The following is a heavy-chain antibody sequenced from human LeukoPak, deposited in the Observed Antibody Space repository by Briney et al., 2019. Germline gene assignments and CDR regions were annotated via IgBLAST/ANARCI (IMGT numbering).Heavy chain of an antibody. CDR3: ARDDSGTYYNGFDV. V-gene: IGHV1-2*02. CDR2: INPNTGGT. CDR1: GYTFTDYH. Sequence: ASVKVSCKASGYTFTDYHMHWVRQAPGQGLERMAWINPNTGGTNYAQKFQGRVTMATDTSINTAYMELSRLRPDDTAIYFCARDDSGTYYNGFDVWGQGTLVTVSS. D-gene: IGHD1-26*01. J-gene: IGHJ3*01.